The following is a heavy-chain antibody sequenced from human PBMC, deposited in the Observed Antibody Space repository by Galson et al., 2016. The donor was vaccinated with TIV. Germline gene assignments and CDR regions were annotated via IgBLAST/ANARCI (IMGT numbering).Heavy chain of an antibody. CDR3: ARGGWSGDPGDYHYYYMDV. CDR1: GGTFTSFA. D-gene: IGHD3-3*01. Sequence: SVKVSCKASGGTFTSFAISWVRQSRGQGLEWMGGTVPMFGIVTYAQKFQGKITLTADASTSTACMELRSLRSDDTAVYYCARGGWSGDPGDYHYYYMDVWGKGTTVIVSS. CDR2: TVPMFGIV. V-gene: IGHV1-69*13. J-gene: IGHJ6*03.